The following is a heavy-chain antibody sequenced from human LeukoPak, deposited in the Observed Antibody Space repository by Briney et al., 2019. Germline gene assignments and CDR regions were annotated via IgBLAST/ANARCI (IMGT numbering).Heavy chain of an antibody. V-gene: IGHV3-53*04. CDR2: IYSGGST. CDR3: ARDYHDSSGYYGWFDP. Sequence: GGSLRLSCAASGFSFSSFAMSWVRQAPGKGLEWVSVIYSGGSTYYADSVKGRFTISRHNSKNTLYLQMNSLRAEDTAVYYCARDYHDSSGYYGWFDPWGQGTLVTVSS. D-gene: IGHD3-22*01. J-gene: IGHJ5*02. CDR1: GFSFSSFA.